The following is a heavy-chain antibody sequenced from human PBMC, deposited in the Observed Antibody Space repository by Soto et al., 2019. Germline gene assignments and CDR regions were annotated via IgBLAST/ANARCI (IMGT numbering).Heavy chain of an antibody. D-gene: IGHD3-22*01. Sequence: EVRLLESGGGLVQPGGSLRLSCAASGFTFSSYAMTWVRQAPGKGLEWVSTISGSGGSTYYADSVKGRFTISRDNSKNTLYVQMNSLRAEDTAVYYCAKDYDSSGYCDYWGQGTLVTVSS. CDR3: AKDYDSSGYCDY. V-gene: IGHV3-23*01. CDR1: GFTFSSYA. J-gene: IGHJ4*02. CDR2: ISGSGGST.